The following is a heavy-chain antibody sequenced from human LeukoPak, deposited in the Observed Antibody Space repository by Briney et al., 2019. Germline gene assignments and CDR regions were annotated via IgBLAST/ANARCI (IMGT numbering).Heavy chain of an antibody. J-gene: IGHJ4*02. CDR2: ISMNVQTT. CDR1: GFTFTSHV. V-gene: IGHV3-64D*06. Sequence: PGGSLRLSCSASGFTFTSHVMHWVRQAPGKGLQYVSGISMNVQTTYYAGSVKGRFTISRDSSKNTVYLQMNSLAAEDTAVYYCVREGLERRTNFDYWGQGTLVSVS. CDR3: VREGLERRTNFDY. D-gene: IGHD1-1*01.